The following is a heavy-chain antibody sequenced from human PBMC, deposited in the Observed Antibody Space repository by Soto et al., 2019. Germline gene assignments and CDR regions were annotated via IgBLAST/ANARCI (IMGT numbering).Heavy chain of an antibody. V-gene: IGHV1-69*01. CDR1: GGTFSSYA. CDR2: IIPIFGTA. J-gene: IGHJ6*02. Sequence: QVQLVQSGAEVKKPGSSVKVSCKASGGTFSSYAISWVRQAPGQGLEWMGGIIPIFGTANYAQKLQGRVTITADESTSTAYMELSSRRSEDTAVYYCARGGNQLLSYYYYGMDVWGQGTTVPVSS. CDR3: ARGGNQLLSYYYYGMDV. D-gene: IGHD2-2*01.